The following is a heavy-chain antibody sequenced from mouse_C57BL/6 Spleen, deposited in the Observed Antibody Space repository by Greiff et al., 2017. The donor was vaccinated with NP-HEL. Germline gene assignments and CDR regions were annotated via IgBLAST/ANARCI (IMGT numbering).Heavy chain of an antibody. Sequence: LQQSGPGLVKPSQSLSLTCSVTGYSITSGYYWNWIRQFPGNKLEWMGYISYDGSNNYNPSLKNRISITRDTSKNQFFLKLNSVTTEDTATYYCASRVYYDYYGYAMDYWGQGTSVTVSS. CDR1: GYSITSGYY. CDR2: ISYDGSN. CDR3: ASRVYYDYYGYAMDY. D-gene: IGHD2-4*01. J-gene: IGHJ4*01. V-gene: IGHV3-6*01.